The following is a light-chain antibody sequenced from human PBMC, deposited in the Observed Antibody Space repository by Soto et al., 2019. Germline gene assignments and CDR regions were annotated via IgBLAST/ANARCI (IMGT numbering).Light chain of an antibody. Sequence: EIVFTQSPGSLALAPEERATLSCMASQSIGGNFLAWYQQRRGQAPRLLIHGASSRATGIPDRFNGSGSGTDFTFTISRLETEDFAVYYCQQYGRSSWTFGQGTKVDIK. CDR2: GAS. V-gene: IGKV3-20*01. J-gene: IGKJ1*01. CDR1: QSIGGNF. CDR3: QQYGRSSWT.